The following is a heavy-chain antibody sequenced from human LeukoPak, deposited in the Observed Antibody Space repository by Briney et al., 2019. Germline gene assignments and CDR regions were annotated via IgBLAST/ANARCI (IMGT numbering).Heavy chain of an antibody. V-gene: IGHV4-39*01. CDR3: ARTRRGSGGSVED. J-gene: IGHJ4*02. Sequence: EPSEALSLTCTVSXXSXTRTNSYWAWVRXXXXXGLXWIGSIYYDGTTYFSPSLKSRVTISVDSSNNQFSLKLTSVTAADTAVYYCARTRRGSGGSVEDWGQGTQVTVSS. D-gene: IGHD6-19*01. CDR2: IYYDGTT. CDR1: XXSXTRTNSY.